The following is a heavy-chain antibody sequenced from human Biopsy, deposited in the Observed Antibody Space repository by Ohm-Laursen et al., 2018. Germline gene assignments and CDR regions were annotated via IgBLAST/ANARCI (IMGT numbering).Heavy chain of an antibody. CDR1: CGSLNNSFFF. Sequence: SGPLSLTSSVSCGSLNNSFFFLGWVRPRPRKGLQWVGYISFNERTHYNPSLTSRLAISFDTSNNRISLQLRSVSVADTAVYYCVREPKTGTAEAWYFDLWGRGSPVTVPS. CDR3: VREPKTGTAEAWYFDL. V-gene: IGHV4-61*03. CDR2: ISFNERT. D-gene: IGHD3-9*01. J-gene: IGHJ2*01.